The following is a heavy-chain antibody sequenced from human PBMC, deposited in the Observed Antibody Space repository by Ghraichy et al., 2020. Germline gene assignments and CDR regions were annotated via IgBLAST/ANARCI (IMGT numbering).Heavy chain of an antibody. CDR2: IYSGGST. CDR3: AREICGGDCSSAFDI. D-gene: IGHD2-21*02. J-gene: IGHJ3*02. CDR1: GFTVSSNY. V-gene: IGHV3-53*01. Sequence: GGSLRLSCAASGFTVSSNYMSWVRQAPGKGLEWVSVIYSGGSTYYADSVKGRFTISRDNSKNTLYLQMNSLRAEDTAVYYCAREICGGDCSSAFDIWGQGTMVTVSS.